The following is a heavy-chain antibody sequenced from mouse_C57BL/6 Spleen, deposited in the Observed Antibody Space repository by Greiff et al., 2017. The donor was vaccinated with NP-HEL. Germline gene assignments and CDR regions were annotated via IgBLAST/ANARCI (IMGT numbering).Heavy chain of an antibody. CDR2: ISSGSSTI. CDR3: ARHGGYEETWFAY. CDR1: GFTFSDYG. J-gene: IGHJ3*01. D-gene: IGHD2-2*01. Sequence: EVQLVESGGGLVKPGGSLKLSCAASGFTFSDYGMHWVRQAPEKGLEWVAYISSGSSTIYYADTVKGRFTISRDNAKNTLFLQMTSLRSEDTAMYYCARHGGYEETWFAYWGQGTLVTVSA. V-gene: IGHV5-17*01.